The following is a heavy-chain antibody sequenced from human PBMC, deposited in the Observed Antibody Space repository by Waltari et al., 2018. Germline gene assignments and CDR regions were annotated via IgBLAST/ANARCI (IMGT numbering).Heavy chain of an antibody. CDR1: GFTFSSYA. J-gene: IGHJ4*02. CDR2: ISGSGGST. V-gene: IGHV3-23*01. CDR3: AKIPYSSGRFDY. Sequence: EVQLLESGGGLVQPGGSLRLSCAASGFTFSSYAMSGVRQAPGKGLEWVSAISGSGGSTYYADSVKGRFTISRDNSKNTLYLQMNSLRAEDTAVYYCAKIPYSSGRFDYWGQGTLVTVSS. D-gene: IGHD6-19*01.